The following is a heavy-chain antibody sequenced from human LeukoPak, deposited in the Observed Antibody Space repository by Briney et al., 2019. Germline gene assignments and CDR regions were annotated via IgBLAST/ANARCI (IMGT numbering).Heavy chain of an antibody. CDR2: ISSSSSYI. Sequence: GGSLRLSCAASGFTFSSYSMNLVRQAPGKGLEWVSSISSSSSYIYYADSVKGRFTISRDNAKNSLYLQMNSLRAEDTAVYYCARDLRGYSYIPEYWGQGTLVTVSS. J-gene: IGHJ4*02. CDR3: ARDLRGYSYIPEY. CDR1: GFTFSSYS. V-gene: IGHV3-21*01. D-gene: IGHD5-18*01.